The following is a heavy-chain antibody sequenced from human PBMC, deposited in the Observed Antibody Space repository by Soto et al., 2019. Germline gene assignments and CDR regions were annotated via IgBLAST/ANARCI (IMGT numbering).Heavy chain of an antibody. Sequence: GGFLRLSCAASGFTFSSYAMSWVRQAPGKGLEWVSAISGSGGSTYYADSVKGRFTISRDNSKNTLYLQMNSLRAEDTAVYYCAGGAVAGRYYYYYGMDVWGQGTTVTVSS. V-gene: IGHV3-23*01. CDR1: GFTFSSYA. CDR2: ISGSGGST. J-gene: IGHJ6*02. D-gene: IGHD6-19*01. CDR3: AGGAVAGRYYYYYGMDV.